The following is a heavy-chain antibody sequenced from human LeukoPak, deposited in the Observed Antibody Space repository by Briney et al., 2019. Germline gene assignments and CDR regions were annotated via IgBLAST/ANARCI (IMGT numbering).Heavy chain of an antibody. CDR2: INPNSGGT. CDR1: GYTFTSYG. Sequence: ASVKVSCKASGYTFTSYGISWVRQAPGQGLEWMGWINPNSGGTNYAQKFQGRVTMTRDTSISTAYMELSRLRSDDTAVYYCAREKEGFDYWGQGTLVTVSS. CDR3: AREKEGFDY. V-gene: IGHV1-2*02. J-gene: IGHJ4*02.